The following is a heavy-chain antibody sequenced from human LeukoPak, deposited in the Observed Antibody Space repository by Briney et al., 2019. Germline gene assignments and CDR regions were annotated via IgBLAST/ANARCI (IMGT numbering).Heavy chain of an antibody. J-gene: IGHJ4*02. CDR1: GFTFSSYA. CDR3: VRGGWYGDPEYYFDY. CDR2: ISYDGSNK. D-gene: IGHD6-19*01. Sequence: GGSLRLSCAASGFTFSSYAMHWVRQAPGKGLEWVAVISYDGSNKYYADSVKGRFTISRDNSKNTLYLQMNSLRAEDTAVYYCVRGGWYGDPEYYFDYWGQGTLVTVSS. V-gene: IGHV3-30-3*01.